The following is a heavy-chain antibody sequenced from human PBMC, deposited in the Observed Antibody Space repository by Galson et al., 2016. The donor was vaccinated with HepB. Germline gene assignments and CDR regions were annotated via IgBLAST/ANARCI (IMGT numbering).Heavy chain of an antibody. D-gene: IGHD3-10*01. CDR1: GGSISSGGYY. V-gene: IGHV4-31*03. CDR2: IYHSGST. J-gene: IGHJ4*02. Sequence: TLSLTCTVSGGSISSGGYYWSWIRQHPGKGLEWIGYIYHSGSTYYNPSLKSRVTISVDTSKNQFSRKLSSVTAADTAVYYCARDRSSGSGNFGYWGQGTLVTVSS. CDR3: ARDRSSGSGNFGY.